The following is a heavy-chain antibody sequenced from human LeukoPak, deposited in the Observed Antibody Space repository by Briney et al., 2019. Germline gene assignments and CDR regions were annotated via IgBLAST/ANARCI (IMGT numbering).Heavy chain of an antibody. D-gene: IGHD5-24*01. CDR3: ARNRDGYIDYFDY. CDR1: GFTSTSYS. CDR2: ISSDSISI. Sequence: PGGSLRLSCAASGFTSTSYSMNWVRQAPGKGLEWVSDISSDSISIYYADSVKGRFTISRENAKNSLYLQMNSLRAEDTAVYYCARNRDGYIDYFDYWGQGTLVTVSS. J-gene: IGHJ4*02. V-gene: IGHV3-48*04.